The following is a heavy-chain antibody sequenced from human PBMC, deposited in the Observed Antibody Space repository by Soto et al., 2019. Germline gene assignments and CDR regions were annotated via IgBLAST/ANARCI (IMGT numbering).Heavy chain of an antibody. CDR2: IFPSGTT. Sequence: KASETLSLTCAVSGGSLTSGTYSWNWIRQPPGTGLEWIGYIFPSGTTYYNPSLKSRVSISIDVSRNQFSLNLRSLTAADPAVYYCARGGEFDSWGQGTLVTVSS. CDR1: GGSLTSGTYS. J-gene: IGHJ4*02. D-gene: IGHD3-10*01. V-gene: IGHV4-30-2*01. CDR3: ARGGEFDS.